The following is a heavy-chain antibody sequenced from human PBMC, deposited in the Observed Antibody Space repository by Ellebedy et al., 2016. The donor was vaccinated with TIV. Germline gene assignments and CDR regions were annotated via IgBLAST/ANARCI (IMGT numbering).Heavy chain of an antibody. CDR1: GFMFSGNS. Sequence: GGSLRLXCVASGFMFSGNSMNWVRQPPGMGLEWFAHITGTTNTTHYADSVKGRFTISRDNAKNTLYLQMDSLRAEDTALYYCVRDAVGASLFDFWGQGTLVSVSS. J-gene: IGHJ4*02. D-gene: IGHD1-26*01. V-gene: IGHV3-48*04. CDR2: ITGTTNTT. CDR3: VRDAVGASLFDF.